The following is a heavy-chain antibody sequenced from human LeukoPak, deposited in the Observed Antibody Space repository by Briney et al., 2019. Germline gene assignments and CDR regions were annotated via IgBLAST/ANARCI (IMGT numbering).Heavy chain of an antibody. Sequence: SETLSLTCTVSGGSISSYYWSWIRQPPGKGLEGIGYIYYSGSTNYNPSLKSRVTISVDTSKNQFSLKLSSVTAADTAVYYCARACCCSSTTCPPRSYYYGMDVWGQGTTVTVSS. V-gene: IGHV4-59*08. CDR1: GGSISSYY. J-gene: IGHJ6*02. CDR3: ARACCCSSTTCPPRSYYYGMDV. CDR2: IYYSGST. D-gene: IGHD2-2*01.